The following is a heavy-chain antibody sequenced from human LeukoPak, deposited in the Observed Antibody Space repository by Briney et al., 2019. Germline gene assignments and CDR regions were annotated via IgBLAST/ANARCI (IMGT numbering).Heavy chain of an antibody. J-gene: IGHJ4*02. Sequence: GGSLRLSSAASGFTFSSHWMSWDRQASGKGLEWVANIKQDGSEKYYVDSVKGRFTISRDNAKNSLYLQMNSLRVEDTAVYYCARDGGDPDYGDSYFDHWGQGTLVTVSS. CDR1: GFTFSSHW. D-gene: IGHD4-17*01. CDR2: IKQDGSEK. V-gene: IGHV3-7*01. CDR3: ARDGGDPDYGDSYFDH.